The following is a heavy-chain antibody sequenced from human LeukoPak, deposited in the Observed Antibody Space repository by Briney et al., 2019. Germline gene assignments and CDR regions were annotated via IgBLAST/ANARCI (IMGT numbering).Heavy chain of an antibody. CDR1: GFTFNRCW. J-gene: IGHJ1*01. V-gene: IGHV3-7*01. Sequence: GGSLRLSCVVSGFTFNRCWMNWVRQAPGKGLEWVAHINPDGRDTYYVDSVKGRFTISRDNAQDSMYLQMNSLRVEDTAVYYCTSWGDTTAEYFQRWGQGTLVTVSS. CDR2: INPDGRDT. CDR3: TSWGDTTAEYFQR. D-gene: IGHD2-21*02.